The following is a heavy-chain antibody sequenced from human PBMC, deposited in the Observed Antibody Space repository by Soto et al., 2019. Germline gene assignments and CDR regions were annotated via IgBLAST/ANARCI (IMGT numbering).Heavy chain of an antibody. CDR3: ARALYDSSGYIFDY. D-gene: IGHD3-22*01. Sequence: QVQLQESGPGLVKPSQTLSLTCTVSGGSISSGRYYWNWIRQHPGKGLELIGYIYYSGSTYYNPSLKSRVYISLDTSKNQFSLKLSSVTAADTAVYYCARALYDSSGYIFDYWGQGTLVTVSS. CDR2: IYYSGST. V-gene: IGHV4-31*03. CDR1: GGSISSGRYY. J-gene: IGHJ4*02.